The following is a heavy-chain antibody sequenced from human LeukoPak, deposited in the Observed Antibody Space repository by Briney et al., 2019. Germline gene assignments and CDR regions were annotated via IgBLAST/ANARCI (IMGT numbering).Heavy chain of an antibody. CDR1: GGTFSSYA. CDR2: IIPIFGTA. CDR3: ATSIAVAGMDWFDP. J-gene: IGHJ5*02. V-gene: IGHV1-69*13. Sequence: SVKVSCKASGGTFSSYAISWVRQAPGQGLEWMGGIIPIFGTANYAQKFQGGVTITADESTSTAYMELSSLRSEDTAVYYCATSIAVAGMDWFDPWGQGTLVTVSS. D-gene: IGHD6-19*01.